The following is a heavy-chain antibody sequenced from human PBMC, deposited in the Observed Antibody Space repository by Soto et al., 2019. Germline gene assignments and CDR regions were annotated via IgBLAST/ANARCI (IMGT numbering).Heavy chain of an antibody. V-gene: IGHV1-2*02. Sequence: ASVKVSCKASGYTLTAFYMNWVRQAPGQGPEWMGWVNPNTGVTKYAQKFQGRVTMTRDTSINTAYMELSGLTSDDTAVYYCTTLRLDPWGQGXLVTVYS. CDR2: VNPNTGVT. D-gene: IGHD3-9*01. J-gene: IGHJ5*02. CDR3: TTLRLDP. CDR1: GYTLTAFY.